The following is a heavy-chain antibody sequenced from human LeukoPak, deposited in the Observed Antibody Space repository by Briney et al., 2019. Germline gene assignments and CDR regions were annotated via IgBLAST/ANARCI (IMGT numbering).Heavy chain of an antibody. D-gene: IGHD2-2*01. Sequence: PSETLSFTCTVSGGSISSGDYYWSWLRQPPGKGLECSETIYYSRNTYYNPSLTTRLTISADTSKHQFSLKLSSVTAADTAVYYCARGTSLSHGGLVYWGQGTLVTVSS. V-gene: IGHV4-30-4*01. J-gene: IGHJ4*02. CDR2: IYYSRNT. CDR3: ARGTSLSHGGLVY. CDR1: GGSISSGDYY.